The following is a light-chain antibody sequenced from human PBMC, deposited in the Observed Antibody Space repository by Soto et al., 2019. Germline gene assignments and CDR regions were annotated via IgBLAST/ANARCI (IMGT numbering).Light chain of an antibody. CDR2: EVS. V-gene: IGLV2-14*01. CDR1: SSDVGAYNY. Sequence: QSALTQPASVSGSPGQSIAISCTGTSSDVGAYNYVSWYQQHPGNAPKLIIHEVSNRPSGVSDRFSGSKSGNTASLTISGLQADDEADYYCRSHTTYNTRVFGTGTKVTVL. CDR3: RSHTTYNTRV. J-gene: IGLJ1*01.